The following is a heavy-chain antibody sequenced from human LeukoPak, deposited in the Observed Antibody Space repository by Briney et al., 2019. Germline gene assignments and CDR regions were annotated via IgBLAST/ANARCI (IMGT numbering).Heavy chain of an antibody. CDR2: ISSSSSYT. V-gene: IGHV3-11*05. J-gene: IGHJ6*02. CDR3: ARDGLAIFGVENGMDV. D-gene: IGHD3-3*01. CDR1: GFTFSDYY. Sequence: KAGGSLRLSCAASGFTFSDYYMSWIRQAPGKGLEWISYISSSSSYTNYADSVKGRFTISRDNAKNSLYLQMNSLRAEDTAVYYCARDGLAIFGVENGMDVWGQGTTVTVSS.